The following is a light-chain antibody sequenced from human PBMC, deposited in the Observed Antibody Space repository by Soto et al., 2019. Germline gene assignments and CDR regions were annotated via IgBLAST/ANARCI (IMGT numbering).Light chain of an antibody. CDR1: QSVSSY. CDR2: DAS. J-gene: IGKJ3*01. Sequence: EIVLTQSPATLSLSPGERATLSCRASQSVSSYLAWYQQKPGQAPRLLIYDASNRATGIPARFSGSGSGTDFTLTNSSLEPEDFAVYYCQQRRNWPPITFGPATKVHIK. V-gene: IGKV3-11*01. CDR3: QQRRNWPPIT.